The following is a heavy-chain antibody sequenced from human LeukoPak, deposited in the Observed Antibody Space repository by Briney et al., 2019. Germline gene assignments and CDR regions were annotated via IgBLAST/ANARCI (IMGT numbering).Heavy chain of an antibody. CDR1: GYSFTTYW. V-gene: IGHV5-51*01. J-gene: IGHJ4*02. CDR3: ARLIGYYYDSSGYDY. CDR2: IYPGDSDT. Sequence: GESLKISCKGSGYSFTTYWIGWVRQMPGKGLEWMGIIYPGDSDTRYSPSFQGQVTISADKSISTAYLQWSSLKASDTAMYYCARLIGYYYDSSGYDYWGQGTLVTVSS. D-gene: IGHD3-22*01.